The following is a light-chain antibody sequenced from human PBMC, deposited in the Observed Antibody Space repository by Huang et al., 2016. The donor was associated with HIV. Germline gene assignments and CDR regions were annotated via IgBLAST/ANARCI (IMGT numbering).Light chain of an antibody. CDR2: DAS. CDR3: QQYNNLPYT. V-gene: IGKV1-33*01. Sequence: DIQMTQSPSSLSASVGDRVTITCQASQDITNFLNWYQEKPGKAPKLLIYDASNLETGVPSKFSGGGSGTYFTVTISSLQPEDFATYYCQQYNNLPYTFGQGTKLEIK. J-gene: IGKJ2*01. CDR1: QDITNF.